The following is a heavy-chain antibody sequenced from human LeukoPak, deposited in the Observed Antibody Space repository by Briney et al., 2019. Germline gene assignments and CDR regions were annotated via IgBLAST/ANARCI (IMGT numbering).Heavy chain of an antibody. D-gene: IGHD3-9*01. Sequence: SGGSLRLSCAASGFTFSSYAMSWVRQAPGKGLEWVSAISGSGGSTYYADSMKGRFTISRDNSKNTLYLQMNSLRAEDTAVYYCAKDRGGILTGYYNGLADYWGQGTLVTVSS. CDR2: ISGSGGST. CDR3: AKDRGGILTGYYNGLADY. V-gene: IGHV3-23*01. CDR1: GFTFSSYA. J-gene: IGHJ4*02.